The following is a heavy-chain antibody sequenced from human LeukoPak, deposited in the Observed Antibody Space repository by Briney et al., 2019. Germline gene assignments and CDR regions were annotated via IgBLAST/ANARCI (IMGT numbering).Heavy chain of an antibody. CDR1: GYTFTTYG. CDR3: AREVATITVAAAGGIDY. D-gene: IGHD5-12*01. Sequence: ASVKVSCKASGYTFTTYGVSRVRQAPGQGLEWMGWISGYNGNTNYAQKLQGRVTMTTDTSTSTAYMELRSLRSDDTAVYYCAREVATITVAAAGGIDYWGQGTLVTVSS. V-gene: IGHV1-18*01. J-gene: IGHJ4*02. CDR2: ISGYNGNT.